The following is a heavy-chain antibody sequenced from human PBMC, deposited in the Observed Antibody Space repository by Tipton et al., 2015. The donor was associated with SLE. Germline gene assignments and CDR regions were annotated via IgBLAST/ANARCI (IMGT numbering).Heavy chain of an antibody. J-gene: IGHJ3*02. Sequence: QLVQSGGGVVQPGGSLRLSCAASGFTFSHYGMHWVRQAPGKGLEWVANIKHDGSAKNYVESVKGRFTISRDNAKNSLYLQMNSLRVKDTAVYYCAREYFWDFDIWGQGTMVTVSS. CDR2: IKHDGSAK. V-gene: IGHV3-7*01. CDR1: GFTFSHYG. D-gene: IGHD3-9*01. CDR3: AREYFWDFDI.